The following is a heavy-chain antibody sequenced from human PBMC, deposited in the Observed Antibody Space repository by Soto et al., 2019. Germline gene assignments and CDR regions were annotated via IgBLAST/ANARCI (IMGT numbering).Heavy chain of an antibody. V-gene: IGHV1-69*13. CDR2: IIPIFGTA. D-gene: IGHD6-13*01. J-gene: IGHJ4*02. Sequence: ASVKVSCKASGGTFSSYAISRVRQAPGQGLEWMGGIIPIFGTANYAQKFQGRVTITADESTSTAYMELSSLRSEDTAVYYCARDVGIAAAAFFDYWGQGTLVTVSS. CDR1: GGTFSSYA. CDR3: ARDVGIAAAAFFDY.